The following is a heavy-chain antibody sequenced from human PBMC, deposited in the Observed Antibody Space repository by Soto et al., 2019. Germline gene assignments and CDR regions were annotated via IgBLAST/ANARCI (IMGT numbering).Heavy chain of an antibody. Sequence: PSENLYLASTVQEGSINSSSYYWGWIRQPPGKGLEWIWIIYYSGSTYYNPSLKSRVTISVDTSKNQVSLKLSSVTAADTAVYYCAREKKGGGYSPFDYWGQGTLVTVS. V-gene: IGHV4-39*07. J-gene: IGHJ4*02. CDR2: IYYSGST. D-gene: IGHD5-12*01. CDR1: EGSINSSSYY. CDR3: AREKKGGGYSPFDY.